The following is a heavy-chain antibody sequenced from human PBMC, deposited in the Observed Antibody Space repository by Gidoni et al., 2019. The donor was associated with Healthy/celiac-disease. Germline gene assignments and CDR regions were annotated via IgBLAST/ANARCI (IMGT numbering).Heavy chain of an antibody. Sequence: EVQLVESGGGLVQPGGPLRLPCAASGFTFSSSSMNWVRQAPGKGLEWVSYISSSSSTIYYADSVKGRFTISRDNAKNSLYLQMNSLRAEDTAVYYCARELKLRCFDYWGQGTLVTVSS. V-gene: IGHV3-48*01. CDR1: GFTFSSSS. CDR2: ISSSSSTI. D-gene: IGHD4-17*01. J-gene: IGHJ4*02. CDR3: ARELKLRCFDY.